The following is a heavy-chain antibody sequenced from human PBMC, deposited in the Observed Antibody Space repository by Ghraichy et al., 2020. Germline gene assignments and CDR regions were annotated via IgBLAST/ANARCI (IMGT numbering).Heavy chain of an antibody. CDR3: ARDQEWRAISSGFDP. D-gene: IGHD3-3*01. Sequence: SQTLSLTCTVSGDSLNNYYWSWIRQPPGKRLEWIGSIYHNGRTKYNPSLKSRVTMSVDTSKNQFSLSLTSVTAADTAVFYCARDQEWRAISSGFDPWGQGTLVSVSP. CDR2: IYHNGRT. CDR1: GDSLNNYY. J-gene: IGHJ5*02. V-gene: IGHV4-59*01.